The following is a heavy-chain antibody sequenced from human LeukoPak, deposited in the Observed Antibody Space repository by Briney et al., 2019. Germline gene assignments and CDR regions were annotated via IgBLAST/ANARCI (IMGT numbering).Heavy chain of an antibody. CDR2: ISGSGGST. CDR1: GFTFSSYA. D-gene: IGHD3-16*02. CDR3: AKDLQGHYDYVWGSYRLLDY. J-gene: IGHJ4*02. Sequence: PGGSLRLSCAASGFTFSSYAMSWVRQAPGKGLEWVSAISGSGGSTYYADSVKGRFTISRDNSKNTLSLQMNSLRAEDTAVYYCAKDLQGHYDYVWGSYRLLDYWGQGTLVTVSS. V-gene: IGHV3-23*01.